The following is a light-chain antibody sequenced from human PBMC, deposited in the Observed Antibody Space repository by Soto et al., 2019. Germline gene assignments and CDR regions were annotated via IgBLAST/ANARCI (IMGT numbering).Light chain of an antibody. J-gene: IGKJ2*01. V-gene: IGKV1-5*03. CDR1: ETIDYY. CDR2: KAS. Sequence: DVQMTQSPSTLSASVGDTVTITCRANETIDYYLAWYQQKPGRAPKLLIYKASSLESGVPSRFSGSGSGTEFTLTNSRLQHDDFATYYCQHLKNYLYSFGQGTKLEI. CDR3: QHLKNYLYS.